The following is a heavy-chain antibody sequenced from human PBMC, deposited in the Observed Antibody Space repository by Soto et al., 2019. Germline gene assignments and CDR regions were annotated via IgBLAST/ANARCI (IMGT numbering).Heavy chain of an antibody. D-gene: IGHD1-1*01. Sequence: QVQLQQWGAGLLKPSETLSLTCAGYAGSLSGYFWSCIRQPPGKVLEWIGEISHSGSTNYNPTLTRRFTLSKEIAQSRCSRKVSSSTAPETAVYCCVRGEQLHILFIKTGIQPCGPGALLTVAS. V-gene: IGHV4-34*01. J-gene: IGHJ5*02. CDR3: VRGEQLHILFIKTGIQP. CDR2: ISHSGST. CDR1: AGSLSGYF.